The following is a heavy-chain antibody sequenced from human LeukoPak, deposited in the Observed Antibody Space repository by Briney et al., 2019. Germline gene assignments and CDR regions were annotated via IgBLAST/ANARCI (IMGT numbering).Heavy chain of an antibody. CDR3: ARDAHDIVVVPAAILDRIISGYYYYGMDV. D-gene: IGHD2-2*02. Sequence: ASVKVSCKASGYTFTSYGISWVRQAPGQGLEWMGWISAYNGNTNYAQKLQGRVTMTTDTSTSTAYMELRSLRSDDTAVYYCARDAHDIVVVPAAILDRIISGYYYYGMDVWGQGTTDTVSS. CDR1: GYTFTSYG. CDR2: ISAYNGNT. J-gene: IGHJ6*02. V-gene: IGHV1-18*01.